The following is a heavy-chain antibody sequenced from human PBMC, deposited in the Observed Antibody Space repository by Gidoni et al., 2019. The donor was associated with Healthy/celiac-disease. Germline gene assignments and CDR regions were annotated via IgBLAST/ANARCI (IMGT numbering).Heavy chain of an antibody. CDR1: GYTFTSYA. CDR3: ASTGRANCSSTSCYGYYYYGMDV. V-gene: IGHV1-3*01. Sequence: QVQLVQSGAEVKKPGASVKVSCKASGYTFTSYAMHWVRQAPGQRLEWMGWINAGNGNTKYSQKFQGRGTITRDTSASTAYMELSSLRSEDTAVYYCASTGRANCSSTSCYGYYYYGMDVWGQGTTVTVSS. J-gene: IGHJ6*02. CDR2: INAGNGNT. D-gene: IGHD2-2*01.